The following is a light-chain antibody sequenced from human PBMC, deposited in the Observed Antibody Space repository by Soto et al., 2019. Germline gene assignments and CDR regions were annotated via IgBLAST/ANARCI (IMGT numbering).Light chain of an antibody. CDR2: GNS. CDR1: SSNIGAGYD. CDR3: QSYDSSLSGVV. J-gene: IGLJ2*01. Sequence: QSVLTQPPSVSGAPGQRVTISYTGSSSNIGAGYDVHWYLQLPGTAPKLLIYGNSNRPSGVPDRFSGSKSGTSASLAITGLQAEDEAYYYCQSYDSSLSGVVFGGGTKLTVL. V-gene: IGLV1-40*01.